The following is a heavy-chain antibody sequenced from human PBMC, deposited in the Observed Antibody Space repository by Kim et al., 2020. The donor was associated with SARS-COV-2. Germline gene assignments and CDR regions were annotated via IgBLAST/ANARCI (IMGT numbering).Heavy chain of an antibody. CDR1: GYTFTTYF. Sequence: ASVNVSCRSSGYTFTTYFIHWVRQAPGQGLEWMGIINPSGGSTTYAQKFQGRVTMTRDTSTSTVYMELSSLTSEDTAVYYCARAPSENYGMDVWGQGTTVTVSS. CDR2: INPSGGST. V-gene: IGHV1-46*01. CDR3: ARAPSENYGMDV. J-gene: IGHJ6*02.